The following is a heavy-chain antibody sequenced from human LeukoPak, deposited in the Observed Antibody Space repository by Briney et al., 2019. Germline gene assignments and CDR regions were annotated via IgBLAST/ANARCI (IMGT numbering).Heavy chain of an antibody. D-gene: IGHD3-22*01. CDR3: ASAITMIVVAPGY. CDR1: GFTFSSYA. J-gene: IGHJ4*02. Sequence: GRSLRLSCAASGFTFSSYAMHWVRQAPGEGLEWVAVISYDGSNKYYADSVKGRFTTSRDNSKNTLYLQMNSLRAEDTAVYYCASAITMIVVAPGYWGQGTLVTVSS. CDR2: ISYDGSNK. V-gene: IGHV3-30-3*01.